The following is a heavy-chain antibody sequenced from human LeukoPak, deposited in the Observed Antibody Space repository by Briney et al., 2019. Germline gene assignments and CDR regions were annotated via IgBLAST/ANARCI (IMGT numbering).Heavy chain of an antibody. J-gene: IGHJ4*02. CDR3: ARGYYDILTGYYTPVGFDY. D-gene: IGHD3-9*01. CDR1: GGSISSSNW. CDR2: IYHSGST. Sequence: PSGTLSLTCAVSGGSISSSNWWSWVRQPPGKGLEWIGEIYHSGSTNYNPSLKSRVTISVDKSKNQFSLKLSSVTAADTAVYCCARGYYDILTGYYTPVGFDYWGQGTLVTVSS. V-gene: IGHV4-4*01.